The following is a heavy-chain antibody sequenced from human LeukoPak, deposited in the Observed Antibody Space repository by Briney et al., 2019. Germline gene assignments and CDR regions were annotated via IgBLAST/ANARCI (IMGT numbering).Heavy chain of an antibody. Sequence: GGSLRLSCAASRFTFSSYAMSWVRQAPGKGLEWVSSISAGGGGTYSADSVQGRFTISRDTSKHTLYLQMNSLRAEDTAVYDCAKGGRIDRGVIVTKYYFDYCGHRTLVTVSS. V-gene: IGHV3-23*01. CDR2: ISAGGGGT. CDR3: AKGGRIDRGVIVTKYYFDY. CDR1: RFTFSSYA. D-gene: IGHD3-10*01. J-gene: IGHJ4*01.